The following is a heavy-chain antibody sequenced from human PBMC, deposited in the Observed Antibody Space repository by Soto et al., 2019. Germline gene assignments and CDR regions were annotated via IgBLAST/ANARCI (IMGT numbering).Heavy chain of an antibody. D-gene: IGHD2-21*01. Sequence: SQKVRWQGSEYKFTNFWSGWVRQMPGKGLEWMGIIYPGDSDTRYSPSFQGQVTISADKSISTAYLQWSSLKASDTAMLYCARIANIFDFGNWGHRPLGTISS. CDR2: IYPGDSDT. CDR3: ARIANIFDFGN. V-gene: IGHV5-51*01. CDR1: EYKFTNFW. J-gene: IGHJ4*03.